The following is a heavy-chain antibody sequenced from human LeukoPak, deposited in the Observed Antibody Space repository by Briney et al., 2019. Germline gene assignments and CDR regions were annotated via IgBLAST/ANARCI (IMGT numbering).Heavy chain of an antibody. D-gene: IGHD3-9*01. CDR2: IYPGDSDT. CDR3: ARSYVLRYFEWFD. V-gene: IGHV5-51*01. CDR1: GYSFTSYW. Sequence: NLGESLKISCKGSGYSFTSYWIGWVRQMPGKGLEWMGIIYPGDSDTRYSPSFQGQVTISADKSISTAYLQWSSLKASDTAMYYCARSYVLRYFEWFDWGQGTLVTVSS. J-gene: IGHJ4*02.